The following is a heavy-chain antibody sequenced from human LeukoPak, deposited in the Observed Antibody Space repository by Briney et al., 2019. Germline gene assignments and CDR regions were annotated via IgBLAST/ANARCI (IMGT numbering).Heavy chain of an antibody. J-gene: IGHJ4*02. CDR2: ISGSGGNT. V-gene: IGHV3-23*01. CDR1: GFTFSSYA. D-gene: IGHD6-19*01. Sequence: RPGGSLRLSCAASGFTFSSYAMSWVRQAPGKGLEWVSVISGSGGNTYYADSVKGRFTISRDNSKNTLYLQMNSLRVEDTAVYYCASDVRGSSGWQFLLYWGQGTLVTVSS. CDR3: ASDVRGSSGWQFLLY.